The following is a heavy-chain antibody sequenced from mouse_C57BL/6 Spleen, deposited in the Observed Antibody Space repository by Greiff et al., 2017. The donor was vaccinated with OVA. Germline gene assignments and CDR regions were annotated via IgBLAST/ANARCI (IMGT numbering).Heavy chain of an antibody. V-gene: IGHV5-9-1*02. D-gene: IGHD1-1*01. CDR3: TRENYGSYYYAMDY. J-gene: IGHJ4*01. CDR1: GFTFSNYA. Sequence: EVHLVESGAGLVKPGGSLKLSCAASGFTFSNYAMSWVRQTPEKRLEWVAYISSGGDYIYYADTVTGRFTISRDNARNTLYLQMSSLKSEDTAMYYCTRENYGSYYYAMDYWGQGTSVTVSS. CDR2: ISSGGDYI.